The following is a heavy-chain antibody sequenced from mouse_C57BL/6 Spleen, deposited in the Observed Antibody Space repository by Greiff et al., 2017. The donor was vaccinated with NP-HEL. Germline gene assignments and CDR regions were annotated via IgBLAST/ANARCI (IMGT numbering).Heavy chain of an antibody. J-gene: IGHJ4*01. CDR3: ARPRPYDEFAMDY. D-gene: IGHD2-12*01. Sequence: EVKLMESGGGLVKPGGSLKLSCAASGFTFSDYGMHWVRQAPEKGLEWVAYISSGSSTIYYADTVKGRFTISRDNAKNTLFLQMTSLRSEDTAMYYCARPRPYDEFAMDYWGQGTSVTVSS. CDR2: ISSGSSTI. CDR1: GFTFSDYG. V-gene: IGHV5-17*01.